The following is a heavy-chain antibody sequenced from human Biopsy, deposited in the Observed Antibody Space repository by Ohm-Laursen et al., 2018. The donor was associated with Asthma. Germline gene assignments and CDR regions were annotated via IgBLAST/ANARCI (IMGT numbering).Heavy chain of an antibody. CDR2: FMTVFGTT. D-gene: IGHD6-19*01. V-gene: IGHV1-69*13. Sequence: SVKVSCKPPGGTFSNFAISWVRQAPGQGLEWLGGFMTVFGTTNYAQKFQGRVTITADESTSTAYMELTSLRSEDTAIYYCARCQVGYSSGWSLLLKKIYYPGMDVWGQGTAVTVSS. CDR3: ARCQVGYSSGWSLLLKKIYYPGMDV. J-gene: IGHJ6*02. CDR1: GGTFSNFA.